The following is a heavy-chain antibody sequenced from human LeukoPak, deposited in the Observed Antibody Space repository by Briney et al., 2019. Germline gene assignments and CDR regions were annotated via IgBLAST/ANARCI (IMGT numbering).Heavy chain of an antibody. Sequence: ASVKVSCKASGYTFTGYYMHWVRQAPGQGLEWMGWINPNSGGTNYAQKFQGRVTMTRDTTTSTAYMELSRLRFDDTAVYYCARSPDILTGENFDYWGQGTLVTVSS. CDR1: GYTFTGYY. CDR3: ARSPDILTGENFDY. J-gene: IGHJ4*02. CDR2: INPNSGGT. V-gene: IGHV1-2*02. D-gene: IGHD3-9*01.